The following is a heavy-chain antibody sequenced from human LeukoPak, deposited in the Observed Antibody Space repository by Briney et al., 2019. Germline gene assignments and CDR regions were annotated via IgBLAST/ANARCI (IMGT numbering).Heavy chain of an antibody. J-gene: IGHJ4*02. D-gene: IGHD5-24*01. V-gene: IGHV1-2*02. CDR2: INPSSGDT. CDR3: ASAQMKLATIG. Sequence: GASVTVSCKTSGYTFTAYYINWVRQAPGQGLEWLGWINPSSGDTNYAQNFQGRVTMTGDTSINTAYMELSSLTSDDTAVYYCASAQMKLATIGWGQGTLVTVSS. CDR1: GYTFTAYY.